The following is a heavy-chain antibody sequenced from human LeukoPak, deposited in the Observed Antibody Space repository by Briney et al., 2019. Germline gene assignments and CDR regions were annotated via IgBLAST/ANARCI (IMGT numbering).Heavy chain of an antibody. CDR3: TREDTYDIRGYPD. CDR2: INTRGSLI. J-gene: IGHJ4*02. D-gene: IGHD3-22*01. Sequence: PGGSLRLSCAASGFTFSSFEMNWVRQAPGKGLEWVSYINTRGSLIHYTDSVKGRFTISRDNAKNSLFLQMNSLRGEDTAIYHCTREDTYDIRGYPDWGQGTLVTVSS. V-gene: IGHV3-48*03. CDR1: GFTFSSFE.